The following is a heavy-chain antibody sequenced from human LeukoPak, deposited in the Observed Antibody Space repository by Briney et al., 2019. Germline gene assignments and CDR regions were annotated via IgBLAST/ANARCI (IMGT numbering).Heavy chain of an antibody. V-gene: IGHV1-2*02. CDR2: INPNSGGT. D-gene: IGHD3-3*01. J-gene: IGHJ1*01. Sequence: ASVKVSCKASGYTFTGYYMHWVRQASGQGLEWMGWINPNSGGTNYAQKFQGRVTMTRDTSISTAYMELSRLRSDDTAVYYCARDGHDFWSGYYRAEYSQHWGQGTLVTVSS. CDR3: ARDGHDFWSGYYRAEYSQH. CDR1: GYTFTGYY.